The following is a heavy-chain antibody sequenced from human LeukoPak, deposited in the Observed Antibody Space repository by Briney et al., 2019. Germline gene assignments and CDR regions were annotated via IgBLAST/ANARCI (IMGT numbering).Heavy chain of an antibody. Sequence: ASVKVSCKASVYTFTRYVMHWVRPAPGQRGEWMGWINVGNGNTKYSQDFQGRVTITRDTSASTAYMDLSSLRSENMAVYYCARGGRLRFFVRLTLVNHEGFDYWGQGTLVTVSS. CDR1: VYTFTRYV. J-gene: IGHJ4*02. D-gene: IGHD3-3*01. V-gene: IGHV1-3*03. CDR3: ARGGRLRFFVRLTLVNHEGFDY. CDR2: INVGNGNT.